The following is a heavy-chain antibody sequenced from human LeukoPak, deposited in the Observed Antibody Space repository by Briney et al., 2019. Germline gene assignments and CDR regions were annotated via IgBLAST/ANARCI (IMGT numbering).Heavy chain of an antibody. CDR2: ISYDGSNK. Sequence: GGSLRLSCAASGFTFSSYAMHWVRQAPGKGLEWVAVISYDGSNKYYADSVKGRFTISRDNSKNTLYLQMNSLRAEDTAVYYCAKATGSSWYSGWFDPWGQGTLVTVSS. J-gene: IGHJ5*02. CDR3: AKATGSSWYSGWFDP. CDR1: GFTFSSYA. D-gene: IGHD6-13*01. V-gene: IGHV3-30-3*01.